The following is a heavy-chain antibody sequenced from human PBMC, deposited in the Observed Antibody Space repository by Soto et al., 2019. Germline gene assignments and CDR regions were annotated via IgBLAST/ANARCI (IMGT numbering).Heavy chain of an antibody. V-gene: IGHV4-34*01. CDR3: ARRPYSSSSGYYYAMDV. CDR2: ISHSGTT. J-gene: IGHJ6*02. D-gene: IGHD6-6*01. CDR1: DGSFSDYF. Sequence: SETLSLTCAVYDGSFSDYFWGWPRQPPGKGLEWIGEISHSGTTNYNPSLKSRVTILVDKTKNQFSLKVNSVTAADTAVYFCARRPYSSSSGYYYAMDVWGQGTTVTVSS.